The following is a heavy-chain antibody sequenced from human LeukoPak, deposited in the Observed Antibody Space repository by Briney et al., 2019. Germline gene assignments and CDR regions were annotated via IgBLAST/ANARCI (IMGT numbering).Heavy chain of an antibody. CDR1: GFTLSHYC. D-gene: IGHD2-15*01. CDR2: IGEDGSKK. J-gene: IGHJ3*01. Sequence: GGSLSLSCVASGFTLSHYCMTWIRQAPGKGLEWVANIGEDGSKKYYVDSVNGRFTISKDNAKNSLYLQMKRLRAGDTAIYYCEIDLTDVRDCSGGQCFFDAFFVWGGGTTVTVSS. CDR3: EIDLTDVRDCSGGQCFFDAFFV. V-gene: IGHV3-7*01.